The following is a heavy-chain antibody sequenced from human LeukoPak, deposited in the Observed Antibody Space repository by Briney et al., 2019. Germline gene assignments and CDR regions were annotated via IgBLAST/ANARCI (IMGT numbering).Heavy chain of an antibody. CDR1: GGSISSGGYY. V-gene: IGHV4-31*03. CDR3: ARDYQYCSSTSCYRLDAFDI. D-gene: IGHD2-2*02. J-gene: IGHJ3*02. Sequence: PSQTLSLTCTVSGGSISSGGYYWSWIRQHPGKGLEWIGYIYYSGSTYYNPSLKSRVTISVDTSKNQFSLKLSSVTAADTAVYYGARDYQYCSSTSCYRLDAFDIWGQGTMVTVSS. CDR2: IYYSGST.